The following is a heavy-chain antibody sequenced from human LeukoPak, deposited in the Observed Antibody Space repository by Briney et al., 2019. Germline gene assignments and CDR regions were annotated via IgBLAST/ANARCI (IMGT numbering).Heavy chain of an antibody. CDR1: GGSFSGYY. J-gene: IGHJ4*02. D-gene: IGHD3-16*01. Sequence: SETLSLTCAVYGGSFSGYYWSWIRQPPGKGLEWIGEINHSGSTNYNPSLKSRVTISVDTSKNQFSLRLTSVTAADTAVYYCARQSPGFMIAGYFDYWAQGTLVTVSS. V-gene: IGHV4-34*01. CDR2: INHSGST. CDR3: ARQSPGFMIAGYFDY.